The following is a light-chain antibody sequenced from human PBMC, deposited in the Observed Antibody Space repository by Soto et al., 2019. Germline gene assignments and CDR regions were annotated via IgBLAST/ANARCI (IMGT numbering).Light chain of an antibody. V-gene: IGKV3-15*01. J-gene: IGKJ1*01. Sequence: EIVLTQSPATLSVSPGERVTLSCRASQSVINDLAWYQQKPGQASRLLVYGASTRATDAPPRFRGSGSGTDFSLTISSLQSEDIATYYCQQYRGWPRTFGQGARVEIK. CDR3: QQYRGWPRT. CDR2: GAS. CDR1: QSVIND.